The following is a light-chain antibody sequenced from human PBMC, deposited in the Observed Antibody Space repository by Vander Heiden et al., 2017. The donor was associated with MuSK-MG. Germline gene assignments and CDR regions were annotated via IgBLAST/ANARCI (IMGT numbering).Light chain of an antibody. V-gene: IGLV3-1*01. CDR3: QAWDSSTVV. CDR1: KLGDKY. Sequence: SDELTQPPSVSVSPGQTASITCSGDKLGDKYACWYQQKPGQYPVLVIYQDSKRPSGIPERFSGSNSGNTATLTISGTRAMDEADYYCQAWDSSTVVFGGGTKLTVL. CDR2: QDS. J-gene: IGLJ2*01.